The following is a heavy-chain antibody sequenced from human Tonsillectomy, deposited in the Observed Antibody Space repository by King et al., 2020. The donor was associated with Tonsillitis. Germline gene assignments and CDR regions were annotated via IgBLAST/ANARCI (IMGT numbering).Heavy chain of an antibody. CDR1: GFTFNNYG. CDR3: ARSRPGSSWFGGDY. D-gene: IGHD3-10*01. J-gene: IGHJ4*02. V-gene: IGHV3-30*03. Sequence: HVQLVESGGGVVQPGRSLRLSCAASGFTFNNYGMHWARQAPGKGLEWVAVISNDGSVTYHANSVKGRFTISRDNSKSTVYLQMDSLRGEDTAVYYCARSRPGSSWFGGDYWGQGTLVTVSS. CDR2: ISNDGSVT.